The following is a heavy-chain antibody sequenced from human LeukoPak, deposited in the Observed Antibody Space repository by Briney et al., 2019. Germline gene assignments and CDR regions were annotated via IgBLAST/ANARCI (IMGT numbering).Heavy chain of an antibody. CDR2: ISTNGGST. V-gene: IGHV3-64*01. CDR3: ARVIIGSKGFDP. Sequence: GGSLRLSCAASGFSFSSHGMHWVRQAPGKGLEYVSGISTNGGSTYYANSVKGRFTISRDNSKDTLYPQMGSLRAEDMAVYYCARVIIGSKGFDPWGQGTLVTVSS. CDR1: GFSFSSHG. J-gene: IGHJ5*02. D-gene: IGHD1-20*01.